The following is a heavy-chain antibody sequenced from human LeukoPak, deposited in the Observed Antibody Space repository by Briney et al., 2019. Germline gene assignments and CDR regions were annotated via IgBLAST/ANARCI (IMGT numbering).Heavy chain of an antibody. D-gene: IGHD1-14*01. J-gene: IGHJ4*02. V-gene: IGHV4-31*03. Sequence: PQTLSLTCTVSGGSISSGGYYWSWIRQHPGKGLEWIGYIYYSGSTYYNPSLKSRVTISVDTSKNQFSLKLSSVTAADTAVYYCARCGSDRVFDYWGQGTLVTVSS. CDR3: ARCGSDRVFDY. CDR1: GGSISSGGYY. CDR2: IYYSGST.